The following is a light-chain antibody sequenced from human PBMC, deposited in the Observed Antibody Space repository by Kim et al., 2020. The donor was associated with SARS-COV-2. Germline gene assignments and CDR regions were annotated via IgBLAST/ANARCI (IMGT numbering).Light chain of an antibody. V-gene: IGKV3-11*01. CDR1: HSIGNS. J-gene: IGKJ5*01. CDR2: DAS. CDR3: QQRSSWPPT. Sequence: LSPWERATLSCSASHSIGNSLAWYQQIPGQAPRLLIHDASNGATDIPARFSGSGSGTDFTLTISSLEPEEFAVYFCQQRSSWPPTFGQGTRLEIK.